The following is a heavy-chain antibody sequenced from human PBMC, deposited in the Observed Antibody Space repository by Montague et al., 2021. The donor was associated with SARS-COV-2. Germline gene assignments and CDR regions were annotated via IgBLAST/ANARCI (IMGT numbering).Heavy chain of an antibody. V-gene: IGHV4-39*07. CDR3: ARAPDSGTYWSGDY. CDR1: GGSISSTSYY. J-gene: IGHJ4*02. D-gene: IGHD1-26*01. Sequence: SETLSLTCTVSGGSISSTSYYWGWVRQPPGKGLEWIGSIYHSGSDYYNPSLKSRVTISIDTSKNQFSLKLSSVTAADTAVYYCARAPDSGTYWSGDYWGQGTLVTVSS. CDR2: IYHSGSD.